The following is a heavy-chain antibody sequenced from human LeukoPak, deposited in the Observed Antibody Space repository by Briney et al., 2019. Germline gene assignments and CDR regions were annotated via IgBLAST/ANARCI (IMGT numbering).Heavy chain of an antibody. CDR1: GYSISRGYY. V-gene: IGHV4-38-2*01. CDR2: IYHTGST. D-gene: IGHD3-10*01. CDR3: ARAGWIITSGIDY. J-gene: IGHJ4*02. Sequence: SETLSLTCGVSGYSISRGYYWAWIRPPPGKGLEWIGTIYHTGSTYYTPSLGSRVTISGDRSKNEFSLNLNSVTAADTAVYYCARAGWIITSGIDYWGQGALVTVSS.